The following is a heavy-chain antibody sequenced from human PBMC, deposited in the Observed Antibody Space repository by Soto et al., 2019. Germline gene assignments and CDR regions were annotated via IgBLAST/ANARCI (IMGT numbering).Heavy chain of an antibody. V-gene: IGHV3-7*03. J-gene: IGHJ3*01. CDR1: QFTFGNFW. D-gene: IGHD2-21*02. Sequence: LVQSGGGLVPPGESLTLSCAASQFTFGNFWMNWVHQAPGKGLEWVANIKKDDSERDYLDSVKGRFTISRDNARNSLYLQMRGLRAGDTSVYFCARSIRGDSAFRAFDLWVQGTVVTVSS. CDR2: IKKDDSER. CDR3: ARSIRGDSAFRAFDL.